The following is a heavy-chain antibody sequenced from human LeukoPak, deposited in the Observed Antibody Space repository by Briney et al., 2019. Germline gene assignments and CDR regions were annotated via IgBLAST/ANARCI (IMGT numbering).Heavy chain of an antibody. CDR1: GYTFTSYG. CDR2: ISAYNGNT. Sequence: ASVKVSCKASGYTFTSYGISWVRQAPGQGLEWMGWISAYNGNTNYAQKLQGRVTTTTDTSTSTAYMELRSLRSDDTAVYYCARIRYYDSSGYYQSSFDYWGQGTLVTVSS. CDR3: ARIRYYDSSGYYQSSFDY. D-gene: IGHD3-22*01. V-gene: IGHV1-18*01. J-gene: IGHJ4*02.